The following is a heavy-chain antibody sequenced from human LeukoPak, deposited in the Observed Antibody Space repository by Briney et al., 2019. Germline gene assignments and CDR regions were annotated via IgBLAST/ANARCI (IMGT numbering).Heavy chain of an antibody. CDR2: ISSSGSTI. CDR3: ARDALAAAGKAPGDY. CDR1: GFTFSSYE. D-gene: IGHD6-13*01. J-gene: IGHJ4*02. Sequence: PGGSLRLSCAASGFTFSSYEMNWVRQAPGKGLEWVSYISSSGSTIYYADSVKGRFTISRDNAKNSLYLQMNSLRAEDTAVYCCARDALAAAGKAPGDYWGQGTLVTVSS. V-gene: IGHV3-48*03.